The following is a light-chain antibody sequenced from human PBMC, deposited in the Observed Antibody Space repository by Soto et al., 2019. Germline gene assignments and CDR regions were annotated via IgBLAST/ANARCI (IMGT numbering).Light chain of an antibody. V-gene: IGLV3-21*04. CDR2: YDS. CDR3: QVWDSSSDHYV. J-gene: IGLJ1*01. Sequence: SYELTQPPSVSVAPGKTATITCGGNNIGINSVHWYQQRPGQAPVVGIYYDSDRPSGIPERFSGSNSGNTATLTISRVEAGDEGVYYCQVWDSSSDHYVFGTGTKVTVL. CDR1: NIGINS.